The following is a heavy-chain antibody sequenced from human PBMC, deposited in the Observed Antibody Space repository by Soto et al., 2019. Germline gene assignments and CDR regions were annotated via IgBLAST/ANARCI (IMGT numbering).Heavy chain of an antibody. CDR3: AHRFDWYYFDY. Sequence: QITLKESGPTLVKPTQTLALTCTFSGFSLSTSGVGVGWIRQPPGKALEWLALIYWDDDKRYSPSLKNRLTITKATSKNQVVLTMTNMDPVDTATYYCAHRFDWYYFDYWGQGTLVTVSS. CDR1: GFSLSTSGVG. J-gene: IGHJ4*02. CDR2: IYWDDDK. V-gene: IGHV2-5*02. D-gene: IGHD3-9*01.